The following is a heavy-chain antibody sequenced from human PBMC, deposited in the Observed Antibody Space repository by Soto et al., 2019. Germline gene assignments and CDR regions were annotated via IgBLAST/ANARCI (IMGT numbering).Heavy chain of an antibody. CDR2: ISYDGSNK. Sequence: GGSLRLSCAASGFTFSSYALHWVRQAPGKGLEWVAVISYDGSNKYYADSVKGRVTMARDNSKNTLYLQMNSLRAEDTAVYYCARDGGYYYDSSGNTDYWGQGT. V-gene: IGHV3-30-3*01. CDR3: ARDGGYYYDSSGNTDY. CDR1: GFTFSSYA. D-gene: IGHD3-22*01. J-gene: IGHJ4*02.